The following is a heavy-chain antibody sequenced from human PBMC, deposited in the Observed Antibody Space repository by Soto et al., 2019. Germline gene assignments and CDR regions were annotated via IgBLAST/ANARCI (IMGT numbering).Heavy chain of an antibody. Sequence: PSQTLSLTCAISGESVSSNSAGWNWIRQSPSRGLEWLGRTYYRSKWYIDYAVSVKSRITITPDTSKNQVSLQLNSVTPEDTAVYYCTREGVNEVADTGIWYAPWGQGIQVTVSS. V-gene: IGHV6-1*01. J-gene: IGHJ5*02. CDR2: TYYRSKWYI. CDR1: GESVSSNSAG. CDR3: TREGVNEVADTGIWYAP. D-gene: IGHD6-19*01.